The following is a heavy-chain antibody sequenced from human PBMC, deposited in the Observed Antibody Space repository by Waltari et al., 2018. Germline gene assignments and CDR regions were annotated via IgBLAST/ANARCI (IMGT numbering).Heavy chain of an antibody. D-gene: IGHD2-8*02. CDR3: ARSPGYYYYMDV. CDR2: SYRSGTT. V-gene: IGHV4-38-2*01. CDR1: GYSISGGYY. J-gene: IGHJ6*03. Sequence: QVQLQESGPGLVKPSETLSLTCGVSGYSISGGYYWGWIRQPPGKGLEWIGSSYRSGTTYYNPSIQSRVTISVDMSKNQLSLRLTSVTAADTAAYYCARSPGYYYYMDVWGKGTTVTVSS.